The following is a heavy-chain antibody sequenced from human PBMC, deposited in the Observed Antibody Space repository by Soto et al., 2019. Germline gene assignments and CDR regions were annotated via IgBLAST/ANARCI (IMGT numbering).Heavy chain of an antibody. CDR2: ISYDGSEK. CDR1: GFTFNTYG. V-gene: IGHV3-30*18. J-gene: IGHJ4*02. Sequence: PGGSLRLSCAASGFTFNTYGMHWVRQAPGKGLEWVAVISYDGSEKYYVDSVKGRFTISKDNSKNTLYLQMNGLRPEDTAVYCCAKSPNFYCSSPNCYKYYFDHWGQGTRVTVSS. D-gene: IGHD2-2*02. CDR3: AKSPNFYCSSPNCYKYYFDH.